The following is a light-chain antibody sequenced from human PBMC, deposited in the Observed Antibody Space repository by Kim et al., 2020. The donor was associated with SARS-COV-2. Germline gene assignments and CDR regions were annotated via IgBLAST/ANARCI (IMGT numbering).Light chain of an antibody. CDR3: QSYDSSNPNWV. Sequence: NFMLTQPHSVSESPGKTVTISCTGSSGSIASNYVQWYQQRPGSAPTTVIYEDNQRPSWVPDRFSGSIDSSSNSASLTISGLKTEDEADYYCQSYDSSNPNWVFGGGTQLTVL. CDR2: EDN. V-gene: IGLV6-57*02. CDR1: SGSIASNY. J-gene: IGLJ3*02.